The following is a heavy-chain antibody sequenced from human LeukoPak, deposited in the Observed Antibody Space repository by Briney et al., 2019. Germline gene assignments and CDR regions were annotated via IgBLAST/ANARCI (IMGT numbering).Heavy chain of an antibody. V-gene: IGHV3-53*01. D-gene: IGHD6-13*01. CDR3: ARARGQQLVRVNFDY. CDR1: GFTVSSNY. J-gene: IGHJ4*02. CDR2: IYSGGST. Sequence: GGSLRLSCAASGFTVSSNYMSWVRQAPGQGLEWVSVIYSGGSTYYADSVKGRFTISRDISKNTVYLQMNSLRAEDTAVYYCARARGQQLVRVNFDYWGQGTLVTVSS.